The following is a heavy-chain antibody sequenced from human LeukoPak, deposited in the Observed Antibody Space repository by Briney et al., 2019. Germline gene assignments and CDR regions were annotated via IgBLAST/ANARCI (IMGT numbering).Heavy chain of an antibody. J-gene: IGHJ4*02. CDR3: ARGGAVWYCSSTSCISAFDY. Sequence: TSETLSLTCAVYGGSFSGYYWSWIRQPPGKGLEWIGEINHSGSTNYNPSLKSRVTISVDTSKNQFSLKLSSVTAADTAVYYCARGGAVWYCSSTSCISAFDYWGQGTLVTVSS. D-gene: IGHD2-2*01. CDR1: GGSFSGYY. CDR2: INHSGST. V-gene: IGHV4-34*01.